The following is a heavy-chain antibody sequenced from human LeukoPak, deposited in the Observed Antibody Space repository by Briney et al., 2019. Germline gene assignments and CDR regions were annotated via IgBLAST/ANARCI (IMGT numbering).Heavy chain of an antibody. J-gene: IGHJ6*03. CDR2: INHSGST. V-gene: IGHV4-34*01. CDR1: GGSFSGYY. Sequence: SETLSLTCAVYGGSFSGYYWSWIRQPPGKGLEWIGGINHSGSTNYNPSLKSRVTISVDTSKNQFSPMISSVTAADTAVYYCARQGGSNSPYYYYYMDVWGKGTTVTVSS. D-gene: IGHD6-13*01. CDR3: ARQGGSNSPYYYYYMDV.